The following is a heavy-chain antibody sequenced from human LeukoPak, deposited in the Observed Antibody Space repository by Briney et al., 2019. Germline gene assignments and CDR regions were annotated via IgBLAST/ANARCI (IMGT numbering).Heavy chain of an antibody. CDR3: ARGNQVGAAIDY. D-gene: IGHD1-26*01. CDR1: GLSFSRYW. V-gene: IGHV3-7*01. J-gene: IGHJ4*02. CDR2: IKEDGSER. Sequence: AGGSLRLSCAVSGLSFSRYWMTWGRQAPGKGLEWVANIKEDGSERYYVDSVKGRFTISRDSAKNSLYLQMNSLRAEDTAVYYCARGNQVGAAIDYWGQGTLVTVSS.